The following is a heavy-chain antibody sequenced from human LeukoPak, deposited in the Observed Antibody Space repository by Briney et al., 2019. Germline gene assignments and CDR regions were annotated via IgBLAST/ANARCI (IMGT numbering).Heavy chain of an antibody. CDR1: GFTFSHYG. CDR2: ISGSGYST. Sequence: GGSLRLSCAASGFTFSHYGMSWVRQAPGKGLEWVSAISGSGYSTYYADSVKGRFTISRDNSKNTLYLQMNSLRAEDTAVYYCASDSSGFSFDYWGQGTLVTVSS. D-gene: IGHD3-22*01. CDR3: ASDSSGFSFDY. J-gene: IGHJ4*02. V-gene: IGHV3-23*01.